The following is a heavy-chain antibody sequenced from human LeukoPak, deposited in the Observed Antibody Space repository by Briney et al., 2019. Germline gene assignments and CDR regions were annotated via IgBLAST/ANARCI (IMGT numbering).Heavy chain of an antibody. CDR2: IYTSGST. Sequence: SQTLSLTCTVSGGSISSGSYYWSWIRQPAGKGLERIGRIYTSGSTNYNPSLKSRVTISVDTSKNQFSLKLSSVTAADTAVYYCARDFEDVGMTSFWGNWFDPWGQGTLVTVSS. CDR3: ARDFEDVGMTSFWGNWFDP. J-gene: IGHJ5*02. D-gene: IGHD2-21*02. V-gene: IGHV4-61*02. CDR1: GGSISSGSYY.